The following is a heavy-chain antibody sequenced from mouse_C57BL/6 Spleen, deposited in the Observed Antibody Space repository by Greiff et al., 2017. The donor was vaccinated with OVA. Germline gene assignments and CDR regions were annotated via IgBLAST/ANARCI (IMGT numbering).Heavy chain of an antibody. V-gene: IGHV1-54*01. D-gene: IGHD1-1*01. J-gene: IGHJ3*01. CDR3: AREGNYGSQFAY. CDR2: INPGSGGT. CDR1: GYAFTNYL. Sequence: QVQLQQSGAELVRPGTSVKVSCKASGYAFTNYLIEWVKQRPGQGLEWIGVINPGSGGTNYNEKFKGKATLTADKSSSTAYMQLSSLTSEDSAVYVCAREGNYGSQFAYWGKGTLVTVSA.